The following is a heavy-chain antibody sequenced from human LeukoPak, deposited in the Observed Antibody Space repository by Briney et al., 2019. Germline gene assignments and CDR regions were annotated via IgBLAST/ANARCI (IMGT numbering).Heavy chain of an antibody. CDR2: IYYSGST. Sequence: SSETLSLTCTVSGGSISSSSYYWGWIRQPPGKGLEWIGSIYYSGSTYYNPSLKSRVTISVDTSKNQFSLKLSSVTAADTAVYYCASGVYSSSWLIWFDPWGQGTLVTVSS. CDR1: GGSISSSSYY. V-gene: IGHV4-39*01. J-gene: IGHJ5*02. CDR3: ASGVYSSSWLIWFDP. D-gene: IGHD6-13*01.